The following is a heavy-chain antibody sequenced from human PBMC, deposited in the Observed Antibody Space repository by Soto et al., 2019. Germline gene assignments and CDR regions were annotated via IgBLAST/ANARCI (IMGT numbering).Heavy chain of an antibody. CDR3: AREHYGNSAWFDP. CDR2: MNPNSGNT. CDR1: GYTFPSYD. J-gene: IGHJ5*02. Sequence: QVQLVQSGAEVKKPGASVKVSCKASGYTFPSYDINWVRQATGQGLEWMGWMNPNSGNTGYAQKFQGRVTMTRNTSINTTYMELSSLRSEDTAVDYCAREHYGNSAWFDPWGQGTLVTVSS. V-gene: IGHV1-8*01. D-gene: IGHD3-10*01.